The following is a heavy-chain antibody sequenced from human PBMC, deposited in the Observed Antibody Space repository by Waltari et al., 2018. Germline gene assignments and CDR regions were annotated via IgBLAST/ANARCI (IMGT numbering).Heavy chain of an antibody. CDR2: IYPGDSDT. D-gene: IGHD3-10*01. J-gene: IGHJ4*02. Sequence: EVQLVQSGAEVKKPGESLKISCKGSGYSFTSYWIGWVRKMPGNGMEWMGIIYPGDSDTRYSPSFQGQVTISADKSISTAYLQWSSLKASDTAMYYCARTPPPYYGSGSYYVGPDYWGQGTLVTVSS. V-gene: IGHV5-51*01. CDR1: GYSFTSYW. CDR3: ARTPPPYYGSGSYYVGPDY.